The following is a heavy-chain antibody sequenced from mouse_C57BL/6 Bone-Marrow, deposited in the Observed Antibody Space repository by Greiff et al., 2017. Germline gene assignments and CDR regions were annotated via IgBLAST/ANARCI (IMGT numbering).Heavy chain of an antibody. J-gene: IGHJ1*03. D-gene: IGHD2-12*01. CDR3: ARTGISSSYWYFDV. V-gene: IGHV1-26*01. Sequence: EVQLQQSGPELVKPGASVKISCKASGYTFTDYYMNWVKQSHGKSLEWIGDINPNNGGTSYNQKFKGKATLTVDKSSSTAYMGLRSLTSEDSAVYYCARTGISSSYWYFDVWGTGTTVTVSS. CDR1: GYTFTDYY. CDR2: INPNNGGT.